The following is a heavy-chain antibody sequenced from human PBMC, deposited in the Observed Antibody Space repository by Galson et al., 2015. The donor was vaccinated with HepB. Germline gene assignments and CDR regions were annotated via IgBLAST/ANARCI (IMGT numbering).Heavy chain of an antibody. V-gene: IGHV3-49*04. D-gene: IGHD2-21*02. J-gene: IGHJ4*02. CDR3: TRDFHGSDCGGDCEPFDY. Sequence: SLRLSCAASGFTFGDYAMSWVRQAPGKGLEWVGFIRSKAYGGTTEYAASVKGRFTISRDDSKSIAYLQMNSLKTEDTAVYYCTRDFHGSDCGGDCEPFDYWGQGTLVTVSS. CDR1: GFTFGDYA. CDR2: IRSKAYGGTT.